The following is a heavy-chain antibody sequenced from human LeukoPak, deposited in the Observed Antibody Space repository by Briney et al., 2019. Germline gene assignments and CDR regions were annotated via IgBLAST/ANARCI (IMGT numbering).Heavy chain of an antibody. CDR3: AREARDFDWLLFDL. V-gene: IGHV1-3*01. CDR1: GYTFTSYA. Sequence: ASVKVSCKASGYTFTSYAMHWVRQAPGQRLEWVGWINAGNGNTKYSQKFQGRVTITRDTSASTAYMELSSLRSEDTAVYYCAREARDFDWLLFDLWGRGTLVTVSS. J-gene: IGHJ2*01. D-gene: IGHD3-9*01. CDR2: INAGNGNT.